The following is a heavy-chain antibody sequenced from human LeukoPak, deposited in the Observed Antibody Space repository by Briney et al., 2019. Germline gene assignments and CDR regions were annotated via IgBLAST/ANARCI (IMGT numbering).Heavy chain of an antibody. CDR1: GYTFTGYY. J-gene: IGHJ4*02. CDR2: INPNSGGT. D-gene: IGHD6-13*01. V-gene: IGHV1-2*02. CDR3: ARARSSSLYYFDY. Sequence: ASVKVSCKASGYTFTGYYMHWVRQAPGQGLEWMGWINPNSGGTNYAQKFQGRVTMTRDTSISTAYMELSRLRSDDTAVYYCARARSSSLYYFDYWGQETLVTVSS.